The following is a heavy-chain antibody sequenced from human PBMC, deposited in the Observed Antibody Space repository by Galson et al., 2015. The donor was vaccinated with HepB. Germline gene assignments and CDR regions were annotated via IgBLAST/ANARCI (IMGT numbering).Heavy chain of an antibody. CDR1: GYDFNTYG. J-gene: IGHJ6*02. Sequence: SVKVSCKASGYDFNTYGLSWVRQAPGQGLEWMGWVSGYDGRTNYAPKFQGRVTMTTQTSTGTTFMDMRSLRSGDTAVYCCARDSRLELQLNNYYSYGMDVWGQGTAVVVS. CDR3: ARDSRLELQLNNYYSYGMDV. D-gene: IGHD1-7*01. V-gene: IGHV1-18*01. CDR2: VSGYDGRT.